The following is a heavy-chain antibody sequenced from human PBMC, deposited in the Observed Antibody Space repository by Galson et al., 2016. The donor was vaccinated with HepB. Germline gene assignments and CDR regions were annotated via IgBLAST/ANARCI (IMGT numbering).Heavy chain of an antibody. J-gene: IGHJ6*02. CDR2: IWYDGSNK. CDR3: ARGGTYCGGDCYYYMDV. D-gene: IGHD2-21*01. Sequence: SLRLSCAASGFTFFTYGMHWVRQAPGKGLEWVAVIWYDGSNKYCADSVKGRFTISRDNSKNTLYLQMTRLRAEDTAVYYCARGGTYCGGDCYYYMDVWGQWTTVTVSS. CDR1: GFTFFTYG. V-gene: IGHV3-33*01.